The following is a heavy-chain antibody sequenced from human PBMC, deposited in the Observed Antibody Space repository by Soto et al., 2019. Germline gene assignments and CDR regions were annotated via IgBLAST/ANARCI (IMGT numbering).Heavy chain of an antibody. V-gene: IGHV3-23*01. J-gene: IGHJ3*02. Sequence: GGSLKLSCAASGFPFSSYAMSWVRQAPGKGLEWVSAISGSGGSTYYADSVKGRFTISRDNSKNTLYLQMNSLRAEDTAVYYCAKDHIVATMSAFDIWGQGTMVTVSS. CDR2: ISGSGGST. CDR3: AKDHIVATMSAFDI. D-gene: IGHD5-12*01. CDR1: GFPFSSYA.